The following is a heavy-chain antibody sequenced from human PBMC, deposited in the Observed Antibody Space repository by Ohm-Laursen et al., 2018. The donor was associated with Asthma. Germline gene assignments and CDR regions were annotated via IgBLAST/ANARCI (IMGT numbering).Heavy chain of an antibody. CDR3: AKDLGTVTKGYFDY. CDR1: GFTVSSNY. Sequence: SLRLSCAASGFTVSSNYMSWVRQAPGKGLEWVSVIYSGGSTYYADSVKGRFTISRDNSKNTMYLQMNSLRAEDTAVYYCAKDLGTVTKGYFDYWGQGTLVTVSS. V-gene: IGHV3-53*01. D-gene: IGHD4-17*01. CDR2: IYSGGST. J-gene: IGHJ4*02.